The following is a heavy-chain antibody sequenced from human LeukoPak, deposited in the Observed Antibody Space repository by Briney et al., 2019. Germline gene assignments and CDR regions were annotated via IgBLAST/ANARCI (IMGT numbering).Heavy chain of an antibody. CDR1: GFTSSTSP. D-gene: IGHD3/OR15-3a*01. Sequence: GGSLRLSCTVSGFTSSTSPMAWVRQAPGKGLEWASSIHAGGKDPFCADSVKGRCTISRDNSKNILFLQLNSLRVEDTAIYFCTKGGHDFNPFYNWGQGTLVTVSS. CDR2: IHAGGKDP. J-gene: IGHJ4*02. V-gene: IGHV3-23*01. CDR3: TKGGHDFNPFYN.